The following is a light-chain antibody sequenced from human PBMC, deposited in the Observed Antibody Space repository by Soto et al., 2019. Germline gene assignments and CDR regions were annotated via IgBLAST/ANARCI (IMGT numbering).Light chain of an antibody. J-gene: IGKJ4*02. CDR1: RSINTY. Sequence: ETVLTQSPATLSLSPGERATLSCRASRSINTYLAWYQQKPGQAPRLLIYEALNRATGIPARFSGSGSGTDFTLTISSLEPEDFAVYCCQQRNNWPLTFGGGTKVDIK. V-gene: IGKV3-11*01. CDR3: QQRNNWPLT. CDR2: EAL.